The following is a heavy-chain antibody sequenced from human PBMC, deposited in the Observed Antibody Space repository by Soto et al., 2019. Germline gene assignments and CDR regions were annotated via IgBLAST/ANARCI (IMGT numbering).Heavy chain of an antibody. V-gene: IGHV2-70*12. J-gene: IGHJ3*02. CDR2: IDWDDDK. CDR1: GFSLSTSGMC. Sequence: SGPTLVNPTQTLTLTCTFSGFSLSTSGMCVSWIRQPPGKALEWLARIDWDDDKYYSTSLKTRLTISKDTSKNQVVLTMTNMDPVDTATYYCAHRANYYDSSRHAFDIWGQGTMVTVSS. D-gene: IGHD3-22*01. CDR3: AHRANYYDSSRHAFDI.